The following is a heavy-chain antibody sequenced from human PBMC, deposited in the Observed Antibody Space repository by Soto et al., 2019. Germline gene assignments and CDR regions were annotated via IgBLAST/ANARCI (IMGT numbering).Heavy chain of an antibody. Sequence: GGSLRLSCAASGFTFGSYWMSWVRQAPGKGLEWVANIKQDGSEKYYVDSVKGRFTISRDNAKNSLYLQMNSLRAEDTAVYYCAREIVVVPAAIPKIYYYYYYGMDVWGQGTTVTVSS. J-gene: IGHJ6*02. CDR2: IKQDGSEK. CDR1: GFTFGSYW. CDR3: AREIVVVPAAIPKIYYYYYYGMDV. V-gene: IGHV3-7*05. D-gene: IGHD2-2*01.